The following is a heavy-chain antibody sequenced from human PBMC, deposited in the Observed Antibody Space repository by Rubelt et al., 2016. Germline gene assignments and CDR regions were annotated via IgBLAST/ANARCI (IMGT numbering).Heavy chain of an antibody. CDR1: DYA. CDR3: AKDIGDWGAYGGNSAGGSYYYGMDV. CDR2: ISWNSGSI. V-gene: IGHV3-9*01. Sequence: DYAMHWVRQAPGKGLEWVSGISWNSGSIGYADSVKGRFTISRDNAKNSLYLQMNSLRAEDTALYYCAKDIGDWGAYGGNSAGGSYYYGMDVWGQGTTVTVSS. D-gene: IGHD4-23*01. J-gene: IGHJ6*02.